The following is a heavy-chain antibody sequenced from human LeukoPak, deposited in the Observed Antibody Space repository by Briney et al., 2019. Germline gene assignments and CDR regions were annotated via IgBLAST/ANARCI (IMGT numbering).Heavy chain of an antibody. CDR2: LRGNDET. Sequence: GGSLRLSCAASGISFRNYAMSWVRQAPARGPEWVSSLRGNDETFYADSVKGRFTLSRDDSRNTVYLQLNNLRVDDTAVYYCAKASWVSSADAVLWGQGTLVTVSS. CDR3: AKASWVSSADAVL. D-gene: IGHD3-16*01. V-gene: IGHV3-23*01. J-gene: IGHJ4*02. CDR1: GISFRNYA.